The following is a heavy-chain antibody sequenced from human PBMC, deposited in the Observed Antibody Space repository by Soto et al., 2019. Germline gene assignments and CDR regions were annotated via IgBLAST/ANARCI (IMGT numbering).Heavy chain of an antibody. CDR2: IGSYSLKA. Sequence: ASVKVSCNASCYTSTSYGITWVRQSPVQGREWMGWIGSYSLKANNAQKFQGRVTMTEDTSTDTAYMELSSLRSEDTAVYYCATDKYSGYGKYYYYYYGMDVWGQGTTVTVSS. D-gene: IGHD5-12*01. CDR1: CYTSTSYG. J-gene: IGHJ6*02. CDR3: ATDKYSGYGKYYYYYYGMDV. V-gene: IGHV1-18*01.